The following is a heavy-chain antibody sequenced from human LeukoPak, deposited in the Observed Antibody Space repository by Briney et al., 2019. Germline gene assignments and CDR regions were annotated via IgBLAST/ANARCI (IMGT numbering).Heavy chain of an antibody. CDR3: ARHNRVSRASRGAVFDY. CDR1: GYSFTSYW. Sequence: KPGESLKISCKGSGYSFTSYWIGWVRQMPGKGLEWMGVIYPGDSDTRYSPSFQGQVTISADKSISTAYLQWSSLKASDTAMYYCARHNRVSRASRGAVFDYWGQGTLVTVSS. V-gene: IGHV5-51*01. J-gene: IGHJ4*02. D-gene: IGHD2/OR15-2a*01. CDR2: IYPGDSDT.